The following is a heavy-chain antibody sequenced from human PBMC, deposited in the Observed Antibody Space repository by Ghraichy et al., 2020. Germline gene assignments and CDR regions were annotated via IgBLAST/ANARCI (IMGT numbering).Heavy chain of an antibody. V-gene: IGHV1-8*01. CDR2: MNPNSGNT. CDR1: GYTFTSYD. D-gene: IGHD3-22*01. CDR3: ARAEDKAYYYDSSGYYLFS. Sequence: ASVKVSCKASGYTFTSYDINWVRQATGQGLEWMGWMNPNSGNTGYAQKFQGRVTMTRNTSISTAYMELSSLRSEDTAVYYCARAEDKAYYYDSSGYYLFSWGQGTLVTVSS. J-gene: IGHJ4*02.